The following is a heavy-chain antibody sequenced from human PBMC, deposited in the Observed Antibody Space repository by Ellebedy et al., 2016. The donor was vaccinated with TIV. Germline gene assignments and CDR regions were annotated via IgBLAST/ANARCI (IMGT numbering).Heavy chain of an antibody. V-gene: IGHV4-4*07. Sequence: SETLSLXXTVSGGSISSYYWSWIRQPAGKGLEWIGRIYTSGTTYYNPSLKSRVTISVDTSKNQFSLTLTSVTAADTAVYYCVRLYGGTRGYWGQGTLVTVSS. J-gene: IGHJ4*02. CDR1: GGSISSYY. CDR3: VRLYGGTRGY. CDR2: IYTSGTT. D-gene: IGHD4-23*01.